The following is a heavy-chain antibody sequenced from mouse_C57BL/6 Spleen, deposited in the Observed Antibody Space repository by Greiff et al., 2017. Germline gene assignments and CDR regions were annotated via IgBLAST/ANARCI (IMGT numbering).Heavy chain of an antibody. V-gene: IGHV1-63*01. Sequence: VQLQQSGAELVRPGTSVKMSCKASGYTFNNYWIGWAKQRPGHGLEWIGDIYPGGGYTNYNEKFKGKATLTADKSSSTAYMQFSSLTSEDSAIYYCAREMWVYDGYDFDYWGQGTTLTVSS. J-gene: IGHJ2*01. CDR2: IYPGGGYT. CDR3: AREMWVYDGYDFDY. CDR1: GYTFNNYW. D-gene: IGHD2-3*01.